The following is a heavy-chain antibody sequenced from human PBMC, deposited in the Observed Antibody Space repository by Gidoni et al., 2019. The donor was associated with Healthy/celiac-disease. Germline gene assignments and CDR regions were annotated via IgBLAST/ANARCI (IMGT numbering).Heavy chain of an antibody. D-gene: IGHD2-2*01. V-gene: IGHV1-69*01. CDR2: IIPIFGTA. J-gene: IGHJ4*02. CDR3: ARGVPRGVRAVVVRGPYNFDY. CDR1: GGTFSSYA. Sequence: QVQLVQPGAVVKKPGSSVNVSCKASGGTFSSYAISWGRQAPGQGLEWMGGIIPIFGTANYAQKFQGRVTITADESTSTAYMELSSLRSEDTAVYYCARGVPRGVRAVVVRGPYNFDYWGQGTLVTVSS.